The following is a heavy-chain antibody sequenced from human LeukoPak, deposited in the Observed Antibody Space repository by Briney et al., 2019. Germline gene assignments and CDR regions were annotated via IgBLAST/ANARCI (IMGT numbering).Heavy chain of an antibody. Sequence: PGGSLRLSCVVSGFTFSSYWMHWVRQAPGKGLVWVSRISSDESSTSSADSVKGRFTISRDNAKNTPYLQMNSLRAEDTAVYYCARGPPYYDSSGYYYGGTAFDIWGQGTMVTVSS. J-gene: IGHJ3*02. D-gene: IGHD3-22*01. V-gene: IGHV3-74*01. CDR2: ISSDESST. CDR3: ARGPPYYDSSGYYYGGTAFDI. CDR1: GFTFSSYW.